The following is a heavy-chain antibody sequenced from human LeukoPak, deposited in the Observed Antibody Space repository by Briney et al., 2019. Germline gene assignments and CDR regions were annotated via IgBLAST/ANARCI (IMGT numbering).Heavy chain of an antibody. CDR1: GYTFTSYY. Sequence: GASVKVSCKASGYTFTSYYMHWVRQAPGQGLEWMGIINPSGGSTSYAQKFQGRVTMTRDTSTSTVYMELSSLRSEDTAVYYCARGPAVVVVAATVDYWGQGTLVTVSS. CDR2: INPSGGST. V-gene: IGHV1-46*01. D-gene: IGHD2-15*01. J-gene: IGHJ4*02. CDR3: ARGPAVVVVAATVDY.